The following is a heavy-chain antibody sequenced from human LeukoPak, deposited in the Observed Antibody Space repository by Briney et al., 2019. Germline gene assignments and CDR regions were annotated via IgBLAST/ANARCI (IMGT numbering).Heavy chain of an antibody. V-gene: IGHV4-30-4*01. Sequence: SETLSLTCTVSGGSISSGDYYWSWIRQPPGKGLEWIGYIYYSGSTCYNPSLKSRVTISVDTSKNQFSLKLSSVTAADTAVYYCARDTLSYDFWSAPDAFDIWGQGTMVTVPS. D-gene: IGHD3-3*01. J-gene: IGHJ3*02. CDR2: IYYSGST. CDR3: ARDTLSYDFWSAPDAFDI. CDR1: GGSISSGDYY.